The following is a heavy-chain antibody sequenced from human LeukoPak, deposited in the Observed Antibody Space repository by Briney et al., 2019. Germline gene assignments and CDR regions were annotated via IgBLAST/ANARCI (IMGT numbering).Heavy chain of an antibody. D-gene: IGHD3-3*01. CDR1: GFTFSSSS. V-gene: IGHV3-23*01. J-gene: IGHJ4*02. CDR3: AKVQYHDFWTGYYFDY. CDR2: TSASGRSA. Sequence: GGSLRLSYAASGFTFSSSSMSWVRQAPGRGLEWVSTTSASGRSAGFAASVKGRFTVSRDNSKTVLYLQMNSLRAEDTAVYYCAKVQYHDFWTGYYFDYWGQGTLVTVSS.